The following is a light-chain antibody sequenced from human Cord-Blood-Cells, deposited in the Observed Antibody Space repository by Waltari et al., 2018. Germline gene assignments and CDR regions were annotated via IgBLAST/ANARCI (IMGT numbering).Light chain of an antibody. CDR3: AAWDDSLNGYV. V-gene: IGLV1-44*01. CDR1: SFHTGRNT. Sequence: QSVLTQPPSASGTPEQRVTISCSGSSFHTGRNTVNWYQQPPGTAPKLLTHSNNQRPSGFPDRFPGSKSGTAATLAISGLQSEDEADYYYAAWDDSLNGYVFGTGTKVTVL. J-gene: IGLJ1*01. CDR2: SNN.